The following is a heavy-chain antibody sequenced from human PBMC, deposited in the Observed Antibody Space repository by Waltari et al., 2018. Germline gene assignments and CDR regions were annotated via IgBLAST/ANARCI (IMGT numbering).Heavy chain of an antibody. CDR1: GFTFSSYA. CDR3: ASLTGYYFDY. J-gene: IGHJ4*02. V-gene: IGHV3-30-3*01. CDR2: RSYDGSNK. Sequence: QVQLVESGGGVVQPGRSLRLSCAASGFTFSSYAMHWVRQAPGKGLEWVAVRSYDGSNKYYADSVKGRFTISRDNSKNTLYLQMNSLRAEDTAVYYCASLTGYYFDYWGQGTLVTVSS.